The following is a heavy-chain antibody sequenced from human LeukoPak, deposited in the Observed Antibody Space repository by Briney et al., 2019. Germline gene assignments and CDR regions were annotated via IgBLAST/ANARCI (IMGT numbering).Heavy chain of an antibody. V-gene: IGHV3-21*01. D-gene: IGHD3-22*01. CDR2: ISSSSSYI. CDR1: GFTFSSYS. J-gene: IGHJ4*02. Sequence: PGGSLRLSCAASGFTFSSYSMNWVRQAPGKGLEWVSSISSSSSYIYYADSVKGRFTISRDNAKNSLYLQMNSLRAEDTAVYYCARDPGYYDSSGYYVDYWGQGTLVTVSS. CDR3: ARDPGYYDSSGYYVDY.